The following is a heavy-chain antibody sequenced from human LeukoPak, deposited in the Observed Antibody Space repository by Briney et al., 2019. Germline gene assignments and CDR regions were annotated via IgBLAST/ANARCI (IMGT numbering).Heavy chain of an antibody. J-gene: IGHJ3*02. V-gene: IGHV3-74*01. Sequence: GGSLRLSCAASGFIFSSYWMHWVRQVAGKGLVWVSRINTDGSTTSYADSVKGRFTISRDNAKNTLYLQMNSLRAEDTAVYYCAKATYYDFWSGALGAFDIWGQGTMVTVSS. CDR1: GFIFSSYW. CDR2: INTDGSTT. CDR3: AKATYYDFWSGALGAFDI. D-gene: IGHD3-3*01.